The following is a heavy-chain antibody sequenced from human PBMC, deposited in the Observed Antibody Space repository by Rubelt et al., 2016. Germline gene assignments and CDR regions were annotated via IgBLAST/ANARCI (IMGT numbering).Heavy chain of an antibody. D-gene: IGHD1-14*01. CDR1: GFTFSSYD. J-gene: IGHJ6*02. CDR2: IGTTGDT. V-gene: IGHV3-13*04. CDR3: ARDNPGYGMDV. Sequence: DVQLEESGGGLVQPGGSLRLSCAASGFTFSSYDIHWVRRAAGRGLEWVSAIGTTGDTFYPGSVKGRFTISRENAKNSLYLEMNSLIAGDTAVYYCARDNPGYGMDVWGQGTTVTVSS.